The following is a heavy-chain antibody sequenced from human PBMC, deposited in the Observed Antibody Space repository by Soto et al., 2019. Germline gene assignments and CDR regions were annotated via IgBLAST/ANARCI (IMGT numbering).Heavy chain of an antibody. D-gene: IGHD3-3*01. V-gene: IGHV4-39*01. J-gene: IGHJ6*02. CDR2: IYYRGST. CDR1: GGSISSSSYY. CDR3: ARRGFCSGYYYYYYGMDV. Sequence: TSETLSLTCTVSGGSISSSSYYWGWIRQPPGKGLEWIGSIYYRGSTYYNPSLKSRVTISVDTSKNQFSLKLSSVTAADTAVYYCARRGFCSGYYYYYYGMDVWGQGTRVTVSS.